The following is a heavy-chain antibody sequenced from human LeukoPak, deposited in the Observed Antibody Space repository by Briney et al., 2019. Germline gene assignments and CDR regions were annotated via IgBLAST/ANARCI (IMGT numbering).Heavy chain of an antibody. V-gene: IGHV1-2*02. D-gene: IGHD3-10*01. CDR1: GYTFTGYY. J-gene: IGHJ4*02. CDR2: INPNSGGT. Sequence: GASVKVSCKASGYTFTGYYMHWVRQAPGQGLEWMGWINPNSGGTNYAQKFQGRVTMTRDASISTAYMELSRLRSDDTAVYYCARDPIRGVIMYYFDSWGQGTLVTVSS. CDR3: ARDPIRGVIMYYFDS.